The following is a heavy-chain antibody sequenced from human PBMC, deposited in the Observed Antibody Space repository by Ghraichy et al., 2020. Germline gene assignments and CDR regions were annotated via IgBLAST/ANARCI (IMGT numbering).Heavy chain of an antibody. Sequence: SCAASGFTFSSYSMNWVRQAPGKGLEWVSSISSSSSYIYYADSVKGRFTISRDNAKNSLYLQMNSLRAEDTAVYYCARGLEYYDFWSGYYSANAFDIWGQGTMVTVSS. CDR1: GFTFSSYS. CDR3: ARGLEYYDFWSGYYSANAFDI. CDR2: ISSSSSYI. D-gene: IGHD3-3*01. J-gene: IGHJ3*02. V-gene: IGHV3-21*01.